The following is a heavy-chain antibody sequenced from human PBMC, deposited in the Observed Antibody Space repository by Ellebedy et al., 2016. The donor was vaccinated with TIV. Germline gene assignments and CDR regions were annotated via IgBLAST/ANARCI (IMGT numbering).Heavy chain of an antibody. V-gene: IGHV1-8*01. CDR1: GYTFTSYD. CDR3: ARGQVELTDYYYYYMDV. J-gene: IGHJ6*03. CDR2: MNPNSGNT. D-gene: IGHD1-7*01. Sequence: ASVKVSXXASGYTFTSYDINWVRQATGQGLEWMGWMNPNSGNTGYAQKFQGRVTMTRNTSISTAYMELSSLRSEDTAVYYCARGQVELTDYYYYYMDVWGKGTTVTVSS.